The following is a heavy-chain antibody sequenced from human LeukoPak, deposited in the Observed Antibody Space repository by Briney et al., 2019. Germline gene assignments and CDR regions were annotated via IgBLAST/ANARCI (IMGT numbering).Heavy chain of an antibody. J-gene: IGHJ4*02. V-gene: IGHV4-38-2*01. CDR3: TRHGIECSSTNCYWATVRY. Sequence: KPSETLSLTCAVSAYSISSGYYWGWIRQPPGQGLEWVGSIYHSGSTYYNPSLKSRVTISIDTSKNQFSLKLSSVTAADTAVYYCTRHGIECSSTNCYWATVRYWSQGTLVTVSS. CDR1: AYSISSGYY. CDR2: IYHSGST. D-gene: IGHD2-2*01.